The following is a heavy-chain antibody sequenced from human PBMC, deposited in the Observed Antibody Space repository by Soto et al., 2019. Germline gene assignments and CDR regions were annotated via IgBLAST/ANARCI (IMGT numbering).Heavy chain of an antibody. Sequence: EVQLLESGGGLVQPGGSLRLSCAASGFTFSSYAMSWVRQAPGKGLEWVSAISGSGGSTYYADSVKGRFTISRDNSKNTLYLQINSLRAEDTAVYYCAKWSYYDFWSGVYWGQGTLVTVSS. CDR1: GFTFSSYA. CDR2: ISGSGGST. CDR3: AKWSYYDFWSGVY. D-gene: IGHD3-3*01. J-gene: IGHJ4*02. V-gene: IGHV3-23*01.